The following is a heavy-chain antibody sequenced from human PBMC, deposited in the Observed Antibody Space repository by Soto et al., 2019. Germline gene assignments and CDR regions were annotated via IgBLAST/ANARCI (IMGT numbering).Heavy chain of an antibody. CDR1: GGTFSSYA. V-gene: IGHV1-69*13. D-gene: IGHD3-3*01. CDR2: IIPIFGTA. Sequence: VKVSCKASGGTFSSYAISWVRQAPGQGLEWMGGIIPIFGTANYAQKFQGRVTITADESTSTAYMELSSLRSEDTAVYYCARGFLEWLSRNYYFDYWGQGTLVTVSS. CDR3: ARGFLEWLSRNYYFDY. J-gene: IGHJ4*02.